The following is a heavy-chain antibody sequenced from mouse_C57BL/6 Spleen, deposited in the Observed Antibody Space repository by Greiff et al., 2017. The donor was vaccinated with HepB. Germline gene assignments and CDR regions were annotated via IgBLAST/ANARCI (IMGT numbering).Heavy chain of an antibody. J-gene: IGHJ1*02. CDR3: RSGAGQDTNAYSFGR. CDR1: GYSFSSSW. V-gene: IGHV1-82*01. CDR2: IYPGDGDT. Sequence: QVQLQQSGPELVMPGASVKISCKASGYSFSSSWMNWVKQRPGKGLEWIGRIYPGDGDTNYNGKFKGKATLTADKSSSTAYMQLSSLTSEDSAVYFCRSGAGQDTNAYSFGRWGEGTPFSVSS. D-gene: IGHD2-12*01.